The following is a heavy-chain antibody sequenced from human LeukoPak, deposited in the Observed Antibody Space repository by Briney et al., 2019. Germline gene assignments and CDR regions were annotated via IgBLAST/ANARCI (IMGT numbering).Heavy chain of an antibody. CDR3: ARGAQWLDVDYYGMDV. V-gene: IGHV3-11*01. CDR2: ISSSGSTI. Sequence: GGSLRLSCAASGFTFSDYYMSWIRQAPGKGLEWVSCISSSGSTIYYADSVKGRFTISRDNAKNSLYLQMNSLRAEDTAVYYCARGAQWLDVDYYGMDVWGQGTTVTVSS. J-gene: IGHJ6*02. D-gene: IGHD6-19*01. CDR1: GFTFSDYY.